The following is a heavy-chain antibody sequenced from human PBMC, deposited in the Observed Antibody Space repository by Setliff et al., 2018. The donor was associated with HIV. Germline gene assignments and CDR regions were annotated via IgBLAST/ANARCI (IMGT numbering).Heavy chain of an antibody. V-gene: IGHV4-39*07. J-gene: IGHJ6*03. D-gene: IGHD2-8*01. Sequence: SETLSLTCSVSGDSISRSSFFWTWIRQPPGKGLEWIGEINHSGSTNYNPSLKSRVTVSLDTSQNQFSLNLSSVTAADTAVYYCARSRPRSMDFYMDVWGKGTTVTVSS. CDR3: ARSRPRSMDFYMDV. CDR2: INHSGST. CDR1: GDSISRSSFF.